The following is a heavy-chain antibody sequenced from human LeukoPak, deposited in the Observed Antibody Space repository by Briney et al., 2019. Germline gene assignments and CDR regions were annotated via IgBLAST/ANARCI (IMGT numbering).Heavy chain of an antibody. J-gene: IGHJ4*02. D-gene: IGHD6-19*01. V-gene: IGHV1-18*01. Sequence: ASVKVSSKPSGYTFTIYGISWVRQAPGQGLEWMGWISAYNGNTNYAQKLQGRVTMTTDTSTSTAYMELRSLRSDDTAVYYCAIFPGIAVAGTSYWGQGTLVTVSS. CDR2: ISAYNGNT. CDR1: GYTFTIYG. CDR3: AIFPGIAVAGTSY.